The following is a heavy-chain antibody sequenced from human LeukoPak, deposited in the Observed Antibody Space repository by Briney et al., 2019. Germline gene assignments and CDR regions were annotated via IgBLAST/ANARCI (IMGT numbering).Heavy chain of an antibody. CDR3: ARAGAWQIDP. CDR1: GGSISSYY. Sequence: SETLSLTCTVSGGSISSYYWSWIRQPPGKGLEWIGHIFYTGSSKYNPSLKSRVTISLDRSKNQFSLRLTSVTAADTAVYYCARAGAWQIDPWGQGTLVTVSS. D-gene: IGHD3-10*01. CDR2: IFYTGSS. V-gene: IGHV4-59*01. J-gene: IGHJ5*02.